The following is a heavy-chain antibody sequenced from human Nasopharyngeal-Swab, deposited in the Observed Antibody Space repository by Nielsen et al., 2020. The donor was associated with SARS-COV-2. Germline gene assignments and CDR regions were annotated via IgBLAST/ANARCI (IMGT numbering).Heavy chain of an antibody. V-gene: IGHV3-73*01. Sequence: GESLKISCAVSGFIFSASAIHWVRQASGKGLEWVGRIGDKDHNYATTYGASVQGRFTISRDDSKNMAFLQMDSLKTEDTALYYCTTDFYFDYWGQGTLVTVSS. CDR1: GFIFSASA. CDR2: IGDKDHNYAT. J-gene: IGHJ4*02. CDR3: TTDFYFDY.